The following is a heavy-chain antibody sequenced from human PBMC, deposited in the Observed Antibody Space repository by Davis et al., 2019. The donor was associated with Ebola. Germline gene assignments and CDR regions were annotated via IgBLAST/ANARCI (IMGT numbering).Heavy chain of an antibody. CDR2: INHSGST. Sequence: SETLSLTCAVYGGSFSGYYWSWIRQPPGKGLEWIGEINHSGSTNYNPSLKSRVTISVDTSKNQFSLKLSSVTAADTAVYYCARRGLLWFRELGGGYNWFDPWGQGTLVTVSS. D-gene: IGHD3-10*01. CDR1: GGSFSGYY. CDR3: ARRGLLWFRELGGGYNWFDP. V-gene: IGHV4-34*01. J-gene: IGHJ5*02.